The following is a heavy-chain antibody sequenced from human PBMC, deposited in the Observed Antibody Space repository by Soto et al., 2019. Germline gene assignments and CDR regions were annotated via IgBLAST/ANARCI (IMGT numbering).Heavy chain of an antibody. CDR1: GDSSSSNNW. V-gene: IGHV4-4*02. Sequence: SETLSLTCAVAGDSSSSNNWWSWVRQPPGKGLEWIGEIHHSGSTNYNPSLKSRVTISVDKSKNQFSLKLTSVTAADTAVYYCTTTDYDDSSGYYNLNVWDQGTTVTVSS. D-gene: IGHD3-22*01. CDR3: TTTDYDDSSGYYNLNV. CDR2: IHHSGST. J-gene: IGHJ6*02.